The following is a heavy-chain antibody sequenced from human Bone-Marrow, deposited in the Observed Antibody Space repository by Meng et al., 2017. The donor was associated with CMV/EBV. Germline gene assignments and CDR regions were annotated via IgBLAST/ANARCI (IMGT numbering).Heavy chain of an antibody. V-gene: IGHV3-20*04. Sequence: GESLKISCAASGFTFSSYEMNWVRQAPGKGLEWVSGINWNGGSTGYADSVKGRFTISRDNAKNSLYLQMNSLRAEDTAVYYCARGGYCSSTSCLNYYYGMDVWGQGTTVTVSS. CDR1: GFTFSSYE. D-gene: IGHD2-2*03. CDR2: INWNGGST. CDR3: ARGGYCSSTSCLNYYYGMDV. J-gene: IGHJ6*02.